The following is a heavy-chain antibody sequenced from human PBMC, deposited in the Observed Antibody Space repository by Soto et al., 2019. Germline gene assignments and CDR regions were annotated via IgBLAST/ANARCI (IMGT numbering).Heavy chain of an antibody. CDR3: ARDYDYSVYWHY. Sequence: GGSLRLSCAASGFTFSDHYMDWVRQAPGKGLEWVGRTRNKANSYTTEYAAAVKGRFTISRDDSKNSLYLQMNSLKTEDTAVYYCARDYDYSVYWHYWGRGSLVTVSS. CDR1: GFTFSDHY. V-gene: IGHV3-72*01. D-gene: IGHD3-22*01. J-gene: IGHJ4*02. CDR2: TRNKANSYTT.